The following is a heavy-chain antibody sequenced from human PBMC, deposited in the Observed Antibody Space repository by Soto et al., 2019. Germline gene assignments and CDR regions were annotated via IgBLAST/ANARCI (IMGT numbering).Heavy chain of an antibody. V-gene: IGHV4-34*01. CDR3: ARGYSSGWYYGAFDI. J-gene: IGHJ3*02. Sequence: SETPSLTCAVYGGSFSGYYWSWIRQPPGKGLEWIGEINHSGSTNYNPSLKSRVTISVDTSKNQFSLKLSSVTAADTAVYYCARGYSSGWYYGAFDIWGQGTMVTVSS. CDR2: INHSGST. D-gene: IGHD6-19*01. CDR1: GGSFSGYY.